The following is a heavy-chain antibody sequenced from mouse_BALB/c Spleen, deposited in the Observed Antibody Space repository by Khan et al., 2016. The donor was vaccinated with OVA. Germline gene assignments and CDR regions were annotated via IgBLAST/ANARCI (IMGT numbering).Heavy chain of an antibody. CDR1: GYTFSSYY. Sequence: QVQLQQSGAELVKPGASVKLSCKASGYTFSSYYMYWVKQRPGQGLEWIGGINPTNGGTNFNEKFKTQATLTVDKSSSTAYMQLSSLTSEDSAVYYCTSSGYANPFAYWGQGTLVTVSA. CDR2: INPTNGGT. D-gene: IGHD2-10*02. V-gene: IGHV1S81*02. J-gene: IGHJ3*01. CDR3: TSSGYANPFAY.